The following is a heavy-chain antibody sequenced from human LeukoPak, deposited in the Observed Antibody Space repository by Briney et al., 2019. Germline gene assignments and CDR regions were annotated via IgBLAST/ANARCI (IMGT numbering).Heavy chain of an antibody. CDR1: GFTFNNYE. Sequence: GGSLRLSCVASGFTFNNYEMNWVRQAPGKGLVWVSRINSDGRSTSYADFVKGRFTISRDNAKNTVFLQLNSLRAEDTAVYYCVRDQYYGSGSYEYWGQGTLVTVSS. V-gene: IGHV3-74*01. J-gene: IGHJ4*02. D-gene: IGHD3-10*01. CDR2: INSDGRST. CDR3: VRDQYYGSGSYEY.